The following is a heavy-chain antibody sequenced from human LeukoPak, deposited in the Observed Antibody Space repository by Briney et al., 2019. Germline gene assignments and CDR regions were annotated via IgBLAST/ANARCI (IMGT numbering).Heavy chain of an antibody. Sequence: GGSLRLSCAASGFTFSSYSMNWVRQAPGKELEWVSYISSSSSTIYYADSVKGRFTISRDNAKNSLYLQMNSLRDEDTPVYYCARDGPLVRMITFGNDAFDIWRQGTMVTVSS. CDR2: ISSSSSTI. J-gene: IGHJ3*02. D-gene: IGHD3-16*01. CDR3: ARDGPLVRMITFGNDAFDI. CDR1: GFTFSSYS. V-gene: IGHV3-48*02.